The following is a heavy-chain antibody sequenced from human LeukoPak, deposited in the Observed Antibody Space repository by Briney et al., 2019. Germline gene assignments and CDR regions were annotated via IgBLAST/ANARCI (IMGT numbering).Heavy chain of an antibody. V-gene: IGHV4-34*01. D-gene: IGHD3-22*01. J-gene: IGHJ4*02. CDR1: GGSFSGYY. CDR3: ARGRNYYDSSGYTGDYFDY. Sequence: PSETLSLTCAVYGGSFSGYYWSWIRQPPGKGLEWIGEINHSGSTNYNPSLKSRVTISVDTSENQFSLKLSSVTAADTAVYYCARGRNYYDSSGYTGDYFDYWGQGTLVTVSS. CDR2: INHSGST.